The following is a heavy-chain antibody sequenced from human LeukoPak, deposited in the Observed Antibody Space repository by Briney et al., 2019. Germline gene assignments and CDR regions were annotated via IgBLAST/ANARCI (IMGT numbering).Heavy chain of an antibody. Sequence: PGRSLRLTCAASGFTFSSYGMHWVRQAPGKGLEWVAVIWYDGSNKYYADSLKGRFTSSRDNSKNTLYLQMNSLRAEDTAVYYCARGYGGNSWHFDYWGQGTLVTVSS. D-gene: IGHD4-23*01. J-gene: IGHJ4*02. CDR2: IWYDGSNK. CDR1: GFTFSSYG. V-gene: IGHV3-33*01. CDR3: ARGYGGNSWHFDY.